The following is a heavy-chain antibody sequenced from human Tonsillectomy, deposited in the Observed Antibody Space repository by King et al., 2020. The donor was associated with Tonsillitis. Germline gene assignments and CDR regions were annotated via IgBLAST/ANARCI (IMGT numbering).Heavy chain of an antibody. CDR1: GFTFSSYW. J-gene: IGHJ6*02. V-gene: IGHV3-7*01. Sequence: DVQLVESGGGLVQPGGSLRLSCAASGFTFSSYWMSWVRQAPGKGLEWVANIKQDGSEKYYVDSVKGRFTISRDNAKNSLSLQMNSLRAEDTAVYYCAREDIVVMVRIYYYYGMDVWGQGTTVTVSS. CDR2: IKQDGSEK. CDR3: AREDIVVMVRIYYYYGMDV. D-gene: IGHD2-15*01.